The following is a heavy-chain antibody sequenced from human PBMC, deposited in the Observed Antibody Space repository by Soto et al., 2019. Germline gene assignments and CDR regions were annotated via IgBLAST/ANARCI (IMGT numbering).Heavy chain of an antibody. CDR3: ARAPYYSAHYYYGMDV. Sequence: SETLSLTCAGYGGAFSGYYWSWCRQPQGKGLEWIGEINHSGSTNYNPSLKSRVTISVDTSKNQFSLKLSSVTAADTAVYYCARAPYYSAHYYYGMDVWGQGTTVT. CDR1: GGAFSGYY. J-gene: IGHJ6*02. D-gene: IGHD3-10*01. V-gene: IGHV4-34*01. CDR2: INHSGST.